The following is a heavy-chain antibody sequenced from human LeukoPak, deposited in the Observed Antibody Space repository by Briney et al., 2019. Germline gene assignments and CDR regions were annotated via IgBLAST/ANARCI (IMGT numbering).Heavy chain of an antibody. Sequence: ASVKVSCKASGYTFTGYYMHWVRQAPGQGLEWMGWINPNSGGTNYAQKFQGRVTMTSDTSISTAYMELSRLRSDDTAVYYCASVYCSGGSCYGYYYYGMDVWGQGTTVTVSS. D-gene: IGHD2-15*01. CDR2: INPNSGGT. CDR1: GYTFTGYY. J-gene: IGHJ6*02. CDR3: ASVYCSGGSCYGYYYYGMDV. V-gene: IGHV1-2*02.